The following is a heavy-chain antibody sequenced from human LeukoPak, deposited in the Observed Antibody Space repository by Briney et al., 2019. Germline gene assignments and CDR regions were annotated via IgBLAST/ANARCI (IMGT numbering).Heavy chain of an antibody. V-gene: IGHV1-18*04. CDR1: GYTFTGYY. D-gene: IGHD2/OR15-2a*01. CDR3: ARDDYFSDAFDI. Sequence: ASVKVSCKASGYTFTGYYMHWVRQAPGQGLEWMGWISAYNGNTNYAQKLQGRVTMTTDTSTSTAYMELRSLRSDDTAVYYCARDDYFSDAFDIWGQGTMVTVSS. CDR2: ISAYNGNT. J-gene: IGHJ3*02.